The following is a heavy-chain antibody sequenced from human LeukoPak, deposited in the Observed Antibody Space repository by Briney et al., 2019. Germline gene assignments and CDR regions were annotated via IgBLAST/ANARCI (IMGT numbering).Heavy chain of an antibody. Sequence: SETLSLTCTVSGGSISSSSYYWGWIRQPPGKGLEWIGYIYYSGSTYYNPSLKSRVTISVDTSKNQFSLKLSSVTAADTAVYYCARGRQKRYCSGGSCYGRKVIDPWGQGTLVTVSS. CDR1: GGSISSSSYY. CDR3: ARGRQKRYCSGGSCYGRKVIDP. D-gene: IGHD2-15*01. J-gene: IGHJ5*02. CDR2: IYYSGST. V-gene: IGHV4-39*07.